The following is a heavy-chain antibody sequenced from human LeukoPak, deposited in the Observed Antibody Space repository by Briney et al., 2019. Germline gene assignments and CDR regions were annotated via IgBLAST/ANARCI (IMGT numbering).Heavy chain of an antibody. CDR1: GFPLSSYS. CDR3: VRVKGSYFDY. CDR2: ISSSGSAI. D-gene: IGHD2-15*01. V-gene: IGHV3-48*01. Sequence: GRSLRLSCAASGFPLSSYSINWVRQAPGKGLEWVSYISSSGSAIYYVDSVKGRFTVYRDNAKNYLFLQMNSPRAEDTAVYYCVRVKGSYFDYWGQGALVTVSS. J-gene: IGHJ4*02.